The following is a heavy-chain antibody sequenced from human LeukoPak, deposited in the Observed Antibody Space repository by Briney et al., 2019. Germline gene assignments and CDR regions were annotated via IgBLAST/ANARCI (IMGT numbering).Heavy chain of an antibody. CDR2: INPNGGDT. D-gene: IGHD3-9*01. CDR1: GYTFTGYY. CDR3: ARTYDILTGYYKGRGTYFQH. V-gene: IGHV1-2*02. Sequence: ASVKVSCKASGYTFTGYYMHWVRQAPGQGLQWMGWINPNGGDTNYAQKFQGRVTMTRDTSISTAYMELSSLRSEDTAVYYCARTYDILTGYYKGRGTYFQHWGQGTLVTVSS. J-gene: IGHJ1*01.